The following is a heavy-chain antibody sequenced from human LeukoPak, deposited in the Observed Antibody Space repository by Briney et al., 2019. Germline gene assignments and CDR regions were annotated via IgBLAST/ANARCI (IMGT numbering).Heavy chain of an antibody. J-gene: IGHJ4*02. CDR2: VRYDQSAT. Sequence: QPGGSLRLSCAASGFNFSIYGMHWVRQAPGKGLEWATFVRYDQSATVYADSVQGRFAISRDNSKNTVYLQMNSLRVEDTALYFCVKDQGECPGSRCYLRFLEYWGQGTLVIVSS. D-gene: IGHD3-3*01. V-gene: IGHV3-30*02. CDR3: VKDQGECPGSRCYLRFLEY. CDR1: GFNFSIYG.